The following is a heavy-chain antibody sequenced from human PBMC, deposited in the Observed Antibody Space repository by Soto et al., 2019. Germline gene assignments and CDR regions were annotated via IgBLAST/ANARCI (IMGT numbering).Heavy chain of an antibody. Sequence: PSQTLSLTCAISGDSVSSNSAAWNWIRQSPSRGLEWLGRTYYRSKWYNDYAVSVKSRITINPDTSKNQFSLQLNSVTPEDTAVYYCARDKFAAAGPTGYYNGMDVWGQGTTITVSS. CDR2: TYYRSKWYN. CDR1: GDSVSSNSAA. V-gene: IGHV6-1*01. J-gene: IGHJ6*02. D-gene: IGHD6-13*01. CDR3: ARDKFAAAGPTGYYNGMDV.